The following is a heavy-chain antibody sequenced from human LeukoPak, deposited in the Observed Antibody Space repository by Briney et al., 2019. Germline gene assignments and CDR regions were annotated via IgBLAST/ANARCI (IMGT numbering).Heavy chain of an antibody. V-gene: IGHV3-23*01. D-gene: IGHD3-10*01. CDR2: ISGSGDST. J-gene: IGHJ4*02. Sequence: GGSLRLSCAASGFTFSSYAMSWVRQAPGKGLEWVSTISGSGDSTYYADSVKERFTISRDNSKNTLYLQMNSLRAEDTAVYYCAKVGWFGDLGLDYWGQGTLVTVSS. CDR3: AKVGWFGDLGLDY. CDR1: GFTFSSYA.